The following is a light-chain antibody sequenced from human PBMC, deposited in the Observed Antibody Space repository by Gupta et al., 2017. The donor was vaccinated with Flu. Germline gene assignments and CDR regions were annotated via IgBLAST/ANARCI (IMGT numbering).Light chain of an antibody. CDR2: WAS. V-gene: IGKV4-1*01. Sequence: DIVMTQSPDSLAVSLGERATINCKSSQSCLYTSNNKNSLAWYQQKPGQPPQLLIYWASTRESGVPDRFSGSGSGTDFTLTISSLQAEDVAVYYCQQDHNNPRTFGQGTXVEIK. CDR3: QQDHNNPRT. CDR1: QSCLYTSNNKNS. J-gene: IGKJ1*01.